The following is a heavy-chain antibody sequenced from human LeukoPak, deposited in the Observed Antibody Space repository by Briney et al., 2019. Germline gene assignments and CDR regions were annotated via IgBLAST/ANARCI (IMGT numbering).Heavy chain of an antibody. J-gene: IGHJ6*03. D-gene: IGHD2-15*01. V-gene: IGHV3-9*01. CDR3: AKGGDSPYYYMDV. CDR1: GFTFDDYA. Sequence: PGGSLRLSCAASGFTFDDYAMHWVRQAPGKGLEWVSGISWNSGSIGYADSVKGRFTISRDNAKNSLYLQMNSLRAEDTALYYCAKGGDSPYYYMDVWGKGTTVTISS. CDR2: ISWNSGSI.